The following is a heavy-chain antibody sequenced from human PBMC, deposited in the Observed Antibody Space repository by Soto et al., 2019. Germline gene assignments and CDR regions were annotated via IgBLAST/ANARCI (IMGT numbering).Heavy chain of an antibody. CDR1: GGSISSSNW. D-gene: IGHD7-27*01. V-gene: IGHV4-4*02. CDR2: IYHSGST. J-gene: IGHJ6*04. CDR3: ATGPLGYYYGMDV. Sequence: SETLSLTCAVSGGSISSSNWGSWVRQPPGKGLEWIGEIYHSGSTNYNPSLKSRVTISVDKSKNQYSLKLSSVTAADTAVYYCATGPLGYYYGMDVWGKGTRFTVSS.